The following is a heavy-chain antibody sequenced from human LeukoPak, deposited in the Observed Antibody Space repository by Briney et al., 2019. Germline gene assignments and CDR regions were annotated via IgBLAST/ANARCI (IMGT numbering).Heavy chain of an antibody. CDR2: INPGGDNT. D-gene: IGHD5-24*01. CDR1: GYTFTNYH. Sequence: GASVKVSCKTSGYTFTNYHIHWVRQAPGQEPEWMGLINPGGDNTKYAQNFQGRVTMTSDTSARTVYMELSSLRSEDTAIYYCARIRDGYNDAYDIWGQGTVVTVPS. CDR3: ARIRDGYNDAYDI. J-gene: IGHJ3*02. V-gene: IGHV1-46*01.